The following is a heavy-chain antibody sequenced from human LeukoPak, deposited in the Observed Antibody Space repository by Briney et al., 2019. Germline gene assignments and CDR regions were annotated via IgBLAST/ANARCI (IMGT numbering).Heavy chain of an antibody. J-gene: IGHJ5*02. CDR1: GYTFTSDD. V-gene: IGHV1-8*01. CDR2: MNPNSGNT. D-gene: IGHD6-13*01. CDR3: ARAGAAADWFDP. Sequence: ASVKVSCKASGYTFTSDDINWVRQATGQGLEWMGWMNPNSGNTGYAQKFQGRVTMTRNTSISTAYMELSSLRSEDTAVYYCARAGAAADWFDPWGQGTLVTVSS.